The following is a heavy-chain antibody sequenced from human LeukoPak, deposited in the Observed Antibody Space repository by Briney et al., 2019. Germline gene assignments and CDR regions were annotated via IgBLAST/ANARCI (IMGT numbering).Heavy chain of an antibody. CDR1: GFTFSSYG. D-gene: IGHD3-10*01. V-gene: IGHV3-30*18. CDR3: AKVHITMARGVMEGAFDI. Sequence: GRSLRLSCAASGFTFSSYGMHWVRQAPGKGLEWVAVISYDGSNQYYADSVKGRFTIPRDNSKNTLYLQMNSLRAEDTAVYYCAKVHITMARGVMEGAFDIWGQGTMVTVSS. CDR2: ISYDGSNQ. J-gene: IGHJ3*02.